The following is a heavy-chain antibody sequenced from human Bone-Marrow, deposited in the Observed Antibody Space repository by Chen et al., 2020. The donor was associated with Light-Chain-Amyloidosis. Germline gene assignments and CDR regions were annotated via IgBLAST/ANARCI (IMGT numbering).Heavy chain of an antibody. D-gene: IGHD5-12*01. V-gene: IGHV5-51*01. CDR2: IYPDDSDA. CDR1: GXXFPNYW. J-gene: IGHJ4*02. Sequence: EVQLEQSGPEVKKPGESLKISCQGSGXXFPNYWIGWVRQMPGKGLEWMGVIYPDDSDARYSPSFEGQVTISADKSITTAYLQWRSLKASDTAMYYCARRRDGYNFDYWGQGTLVTVSS. CDR3: ARRRDGYNFDY.